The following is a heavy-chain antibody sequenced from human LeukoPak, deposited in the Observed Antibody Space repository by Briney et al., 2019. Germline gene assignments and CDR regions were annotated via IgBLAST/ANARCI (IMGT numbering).Heavy chain of an antibody. V-gene: IGHV3-74*03. J-gene: IGHJ2*01. CDR2: INNDGSYT. D-gene: IGHD6-19*01. Sequence: GSLRLSCAASGFTIGSYWMYWVRQAPGKGLVWVSRINNDGSYTTYADSVKGRFTISRDNAKNTLYLQMNSLGAEDTAVYYCTRDLGSSAWYLYFDLWGRGTLVTVSS. CDR1: GFTIGSYW. CDR3: TRDLGSSAWYLYFDL.